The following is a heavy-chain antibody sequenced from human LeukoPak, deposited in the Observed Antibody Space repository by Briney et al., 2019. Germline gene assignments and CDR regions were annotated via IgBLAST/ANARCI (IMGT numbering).Heavy chain of an antibody. Sequence: GASVKVSCKASGYTFTGYYMHWVRQAPGQGLEWMGWINPNSGGTNYAQKFQGRVTMTRDTSISTAYMELSRLRSDDTAVYYCARGEERRPAVTTFRWARKPFDFWGQGTLVTVSS. CDR1: GYTFTGYY. CDR2: INPNSGGT. D-gene: IGHD4-17*01. V-gene: IGHV1-2*02. CDR3: ARGEERRPAVTTFRWARKPFDF. J-gene: IGHJ4*02.